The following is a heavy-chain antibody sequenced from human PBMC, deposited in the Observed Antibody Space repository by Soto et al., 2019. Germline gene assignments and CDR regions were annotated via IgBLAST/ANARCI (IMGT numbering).Heavy chain of an antibody. CDR1: GGSISSYY. J-gene: IGHJ4*02. Sequence: LSLTCTASGGSISSYYWSWIRQPPGKGLEWIGYIYYSGSTNYNPSLKSRVTISVDTSKNQFSLKLSSVTAADTAVYYCAREVVYYFDYWGQGTLVTVSS. CDR3: AREVVYYFDY. V-gene: IGHV4-59*01. D-gene: IGHD2-15*01. CDR2: IYYSGST.